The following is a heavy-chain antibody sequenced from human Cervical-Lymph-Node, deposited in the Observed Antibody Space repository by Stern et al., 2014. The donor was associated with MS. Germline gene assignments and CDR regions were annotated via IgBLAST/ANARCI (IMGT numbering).Heavy chain of an antibody. J-gene: IGHJ4*02. CDR1: GGSTSNYY. D-gene: IGHD2-21*02. Sequence: MQLVESGPGLVQPSETLSLTCTVSGGSTSNYYWSWIRQPPGKGLEWIGYIYYIGTTNYNPSLKSRVTISVDTSKNQFSLRLSSVSVADTAVYYCARHGDTSFVYWGQGTLVTISS. CDR3: ARHGDTSFVY. V-gene: IGHV4-59*08. CDR2: IYYIGTT.